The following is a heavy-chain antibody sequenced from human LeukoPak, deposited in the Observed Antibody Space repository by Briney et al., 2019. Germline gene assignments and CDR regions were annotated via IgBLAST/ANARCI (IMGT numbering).Heavy chain of an antibody. Sequence: SVKVSCKASGGTISSYAISWVRQAPGQGLEWMGGIIPIFGTANYAQKFQGRVTITADESTSTAYMELSSLRSEDTAVYYCARDYGSGSYPFDYWGQGTLVTVSS. J-gene: IGHJ4*02. CDR1: GGTISSYA. CDR2: IIPIFGTA. D-gene: IGHD3-10*01. V-gene: IGHV1-69*01. CDR3: ARDYGSGSYPFDY.